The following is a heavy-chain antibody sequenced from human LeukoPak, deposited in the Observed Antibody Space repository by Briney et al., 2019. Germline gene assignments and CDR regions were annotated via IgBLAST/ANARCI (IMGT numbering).Heavy chain of an antibody. D-gene: IGHD3-10*01. CDR3: ASAGLTYGSGSYFVY. J-gene: IGHJ4*02. CDR1: GFTFSRYA. CDR2: ISSNGGST. V-gene: IGHV3-64*01. Sequence: GGSLRLSCAASGFTFSRYAMHWVRQAPGKGLEYVSAISSNGGSTYYANSVKGRFTISRDNSKNTLYLQMGSLRAEDMAVYYCASAGLTYGSGSYFVYWGQGTLVTVSS.